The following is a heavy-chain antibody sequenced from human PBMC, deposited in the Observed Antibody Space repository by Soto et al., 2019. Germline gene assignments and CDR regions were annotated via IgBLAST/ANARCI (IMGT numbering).Heavy chain of an antibody. CDR3: ARDREYCSSTNCHPYYGMDV. CDR1: GFTFSSYW. CDR2: IKQDGSEK. D-gene: IGHD2-2*01. Sequence: EVQLVESGGGLVQPGGSLRLSCAASGFTFSSYWMSWVRQAPGKGLEWVANIKQDGSEKYYVDSVKGRFTISRDNAKNSLYLQMNSLRAEDTAVYYCARDREYCSSTNCHPYYGMDVWGQGTTVTVSS. J-gene: IGHJ6*02. V-gene: IGHV3-7*01.